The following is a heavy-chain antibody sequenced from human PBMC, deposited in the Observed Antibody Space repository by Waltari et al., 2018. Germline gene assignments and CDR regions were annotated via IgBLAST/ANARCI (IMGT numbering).Heavy chain of an antibody. J-gene: IGHJ3*02. CDR1: AFTFSSCG. Sequence: QVQLVESGGGVVQPGRSLRPPCDASAFTFSSCGMHWVRQAPGKGLEWVAVISYDGSNKYYADSVKGRFTISRDNSKNTLYLQMNSLRAEDTAVYYCATPGRGGGAFDIWGQGTMVTVSS. V-gene: IGHV3-30*03. CDR2: ISYDGSNK. CDR3: ATPGRGGGAFDI. D-gene: IGHD1-26*01.